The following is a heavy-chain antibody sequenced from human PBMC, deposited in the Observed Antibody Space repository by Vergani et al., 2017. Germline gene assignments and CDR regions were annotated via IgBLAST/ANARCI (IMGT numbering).Heavy chain of an antibody. V-gene: IGHV5-51*01. Sequence: EVQLVQSGAEVKKPGESLKISCKGSGYSFTSYWIGWVRQMPGKGLEWMGIIYPGDSDTRYSPSFQGQVTISADKSISTAYLQWSSLKASDTAMYYCXRLKKGFLDLRVNWYFDLWGRGTLVTVSS. D-gene: IGHD3/OR15-3a*01. CDR3: XRLKKGFLDLRVNWYFDL. J-gene: IGHJ2*01. CDR2: IYPGDSDT. CDR1: GYSFTSYW.